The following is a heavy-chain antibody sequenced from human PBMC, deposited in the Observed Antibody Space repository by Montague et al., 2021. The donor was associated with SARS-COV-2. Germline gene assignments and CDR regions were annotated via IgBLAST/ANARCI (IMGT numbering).Heavy chain of an antibody. V-gene: IGHV2-5*02. CDR1: GFSLSTSGVG. J-gene: IGHJ3*02. CDR3: AHRRGLLLSDACDI. D-gene: IGHD1-26*01. CDR2: IYCDDDK. Sequence: PALVKPTQTLTLTCTFSGFSLSTSGVGVGWIRQPPGKALEWLALIYCDDDKRYSPSLKSRLTITKDTSKNQVVLTMTNMDPVDTATYYCAHRRGLLLSDACDIWGQGTMVTVSS.